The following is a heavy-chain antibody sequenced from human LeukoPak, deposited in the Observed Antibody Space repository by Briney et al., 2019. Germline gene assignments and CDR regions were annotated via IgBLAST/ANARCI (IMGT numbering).Heavy chain of an antibody. V-gene: IGHV3-7*01. CDR2: IDGAGGEK. CDR3: ARDGVPAARDL. D-gene: IGHD2-2*01. J-gene: IGHJ3*01. CDR1: GFTFSMHW. Sequence: GGSLRLSCEASGFTFSMHWLTWVRQAPGKGLEWVGNIDGAGGEKHYVDSVKGRFTISRDNAKTSLYLHMNSLRAEDTAVYYCARDGVPAARDLWGQGTMVIVSS.